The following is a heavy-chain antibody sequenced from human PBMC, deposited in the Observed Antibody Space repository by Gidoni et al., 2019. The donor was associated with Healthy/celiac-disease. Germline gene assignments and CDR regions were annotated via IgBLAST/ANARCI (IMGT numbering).Heavy chain of an antibody. V-gene: IGHV4-39*01. Sequence: QLQLQESGPGLVKPSETLSLTCTVSGGSISSSSSYWGWIRQPPGKGLEWIGSTYYSGSTYYNPSLKSRVTISVDTSKNQFSLKLSSVTAADTAVYYCARQDGGGSIRYSSSWYDYWGQGTPVTVSS. CDR1: GGSISSSSSY. D-gene: IGHD6-13*01. CDR3: ARQDGGGSIRYSSSWYDY. CDR2: TYYSGST. J-gene: IGHJ4*02.